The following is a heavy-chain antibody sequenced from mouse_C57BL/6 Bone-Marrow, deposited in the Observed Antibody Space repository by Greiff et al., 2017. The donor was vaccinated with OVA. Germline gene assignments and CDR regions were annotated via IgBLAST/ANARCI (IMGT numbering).Heavy chain of an antibody. Sequence: QLQQSGAELARPGASVKMSCKASGYTFTSYTMHWVKQRPGQGLEWIGYINPSSGYTKYNQKFKDKATLTADKSSSTAYMQLSSLTSEDSAVYYCAYYYGSSYGEAMDYWGQGTSVTVSS. D-gene: IGHD1-1*01. CDR3: AYYYGSSYGEAMDY. CDR2: INPSSGYT. CDR1: GYTFTSYT. V-gene: IGHV1-4*01. J-gene: IGHJ4*01.